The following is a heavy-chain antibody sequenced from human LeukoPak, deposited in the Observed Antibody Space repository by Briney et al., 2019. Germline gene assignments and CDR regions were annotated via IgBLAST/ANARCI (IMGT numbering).Heavy chain of an antibody. D-gene: IGHD3-10*01. CDR3: ARVVYYGSGSSISYYFDY. J-gene: IGHJ4*02. CDR1: GGSISSYY. Sequence: ETLSLXCTVSGGSISSYYWSWIRQPPGKGLEWIGYIYYSGSTNYNPSLKSRVTISVDTSKNQFSLKLSSVTAADTAVYYCARVVYYGSGSSISYYFDYWGQGTLVTVSS. V-gene: IGHV4-59*01. CDR2: IYYSGST.